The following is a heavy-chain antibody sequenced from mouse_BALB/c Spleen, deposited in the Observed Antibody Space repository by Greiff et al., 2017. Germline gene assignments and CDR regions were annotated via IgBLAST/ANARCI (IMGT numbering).Heavy chain of an antibody. CDR3: ARSIYYYESSWYDYSVDY. V-gene: IGHV14-3*02. D-gene: IGHD1-1*01. CDR2: IDPANGNT. Sequence: DVKLQESGAELVKPGASVKLSCTASGFNIKDTYMHWVKQRPEQGLEWIGRIDPANGNTKYDPKFQGKATITADTSSNTAYLQLSSLTSEDTAVYYYARSIYYYESSWYDYSVDYWGQGTSVTVSS. J-gene: IGHJ4*01. CDR1: GFNIKDTY.